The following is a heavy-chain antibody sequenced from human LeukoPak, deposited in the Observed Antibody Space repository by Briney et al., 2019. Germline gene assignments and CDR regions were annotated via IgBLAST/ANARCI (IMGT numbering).Heavy chain of an antibody. CDR2: VAYSGST. D-gene: IGHD5-12*01. Sequence: PSETLSLTCTVSGVSISSYYRSWIRQPPGKGLEWIEYVAYSGSTNYNPSLKSRVTISLDTSKNQFSLKLSSVTAADTAVYYCARTVSGYYFNAWGPGTLVTVSS. J-gene: IGHJ5*02. V-gene: IGHV4-59*01. CDR3: ARTVSGYYFNA. CDR1: GVSISSYY.